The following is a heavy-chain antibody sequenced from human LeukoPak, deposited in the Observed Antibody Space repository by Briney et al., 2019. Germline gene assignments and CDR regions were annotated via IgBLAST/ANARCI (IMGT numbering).Heavy chain of an antibody. CDR3: ARGNQLLY. D-gene: IGHD2-2*01. CDR2: MKQDGSEK. V-gene: IGHV3-7*01. J-gene: IGHJ4*02. CDR1: GVTFSDFW. Sequence: GGSLRLSCEVSGVTFSDFWMSWVRQAPGKGLEWVANMKQDGSEKYYVDSVKGRFTISRDNAKNSLYLQMNSLRAEDTAMYYCARGNQLLYWGQGTLVTVSS.